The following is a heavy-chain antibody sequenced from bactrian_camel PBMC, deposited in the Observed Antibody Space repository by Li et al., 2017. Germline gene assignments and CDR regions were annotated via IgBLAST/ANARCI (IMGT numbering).Heavy chain of an antibody. Sequence: QLVESGGGLVQPGGSLRLSCAASEFSFSSYWMYWVRQAPGKGLEWVSAINGGGDTTYYADSAKGRFTISRDNATNTVYLQMNSLKPEDTAVYYCVSLMGRPLVHQGTQVTVS. CDR1: EFSFSSYW. D-gene: IGHD2*01. CDR2: INGGGDTT. J-gene: IGHJ4*01. V-gene: IGHV3S25*01.